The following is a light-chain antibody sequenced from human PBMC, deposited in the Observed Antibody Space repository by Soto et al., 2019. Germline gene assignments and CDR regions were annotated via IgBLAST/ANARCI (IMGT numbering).Light chain of an antibody. CDR2: DAS. CDR3: QQYNNLPT. V-gene: IGKV1-33*01. J-gene: IGKJ5*01. Sequence: DIPMTQSPSSLSASVGERVTITCQASQDITNYLNWYQLKPGKAPKLLIYDASNLETGVPSRFSGSGSGTDFTFTISSLQPEDIATYYCQQYNNLPTFGQGTRLEIK. CDR1: QDITNY.